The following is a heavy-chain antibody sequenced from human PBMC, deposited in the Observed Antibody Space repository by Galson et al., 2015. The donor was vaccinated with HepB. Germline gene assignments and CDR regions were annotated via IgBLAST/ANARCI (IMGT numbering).Heavy chain of an antibody. CDR3: ARVVVDRSSGYPTDAFDI. J-gene: IGHJ3*02. D-gene: IGHD3-22*01. CDR2: INSDGSST. CDR1: GFTFSSYW. V-gene: IGHV3-74*01. Sequence: SLRLSCAASGFTFSSYWMHWVRQAPGKGLVWVSRINSDGSSTNYADSVKGRFTISRDNAKNTLYLQMNSLRAEDTAVYYCARVVVDRSSGYPTDAFDIWGQGTMVTVSS.